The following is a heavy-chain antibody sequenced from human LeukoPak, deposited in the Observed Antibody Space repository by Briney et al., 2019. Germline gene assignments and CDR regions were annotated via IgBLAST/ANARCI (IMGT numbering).Heavy chain of an antibody. Sequence: SETLSLTCTVSGGSISSSYWSWIRQPPGKGLEWIGYIYYSGTTNYNPSLKSRVTISVDTSKNQFSLILCSVTAADTAVYYCASHAAVDAFEIWGQGTMVTVSS. J-gene: IGHJ3*02. D-gene: IGHD6-13*01. CDR2: IYYSGTT. V-gene: IGHV4-59*01. CDR1: GGSISSSY. CDR3: ASHAAVDAFEI.